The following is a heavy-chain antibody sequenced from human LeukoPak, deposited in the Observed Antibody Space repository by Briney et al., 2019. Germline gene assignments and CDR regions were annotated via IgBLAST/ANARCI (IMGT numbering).Heavy chain of an antibody. J-gene: IGHJ4*02. D-gene: IGHD4-17*01. CDR2: ISSSTSYI. V-gene: IGHV3-21*01. CDR3: ARAGGSTVSHSDY. CDR1: GFTFSSYS. Sequence: PGGSLRLSCAASGFTFSSYSMNWIRQAPGKGLEWVSSISSSTSYIYYGDSVKGRFTISKDNAKNSLYLQMNSLRAEDTAVYYCARAGGSTVSHSDYWGQGTLVTVSS.